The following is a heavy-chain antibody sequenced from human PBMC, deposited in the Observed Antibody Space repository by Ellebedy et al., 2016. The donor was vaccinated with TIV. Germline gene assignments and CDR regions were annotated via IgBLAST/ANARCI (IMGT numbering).Heavy chain of an antibody. J-gene: IGHJ5*02. CDR1: GFTFSGYV. V-gene: IGHV3-23*01. Sequence: GESLKISCAASGFTFSGYVMSWVRQAPGKGLEWVSAISGSGGSTYYADSVKGRFTISRDNSKNTLYLQMNSLTAEDTAVYYCARGGGGSWYSPWGQGTLVTVSS. D-gene: IGHD6-13*01. CDR3: ARGGGGSWYSP. CDR2: ISGSGGST.